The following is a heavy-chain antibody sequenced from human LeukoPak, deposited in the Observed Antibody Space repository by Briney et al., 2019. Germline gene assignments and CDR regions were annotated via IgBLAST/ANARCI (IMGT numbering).Heavy chain of an antibody. Sequence: SETLSLTCTVSGDPYTSPYWSWIRQPPGEGLEWVGSFFSNGKTYYNPSLNNRLIISGDTSKNQFSLTLMSVTAADTAVYYCARALQRYSSGWYDEVFGPEGLQEGFDYWGQGTLVTVSS. CDR3: ARALQRYSSGWYDEVFGPEGLQEGFDY. CDR2: FFSNGKT. V-gene: IGHV4-59*11. D-gene: IGHD6-19*01. J-gene: IGHJ4*02. CDR1: GDPYTSPY.